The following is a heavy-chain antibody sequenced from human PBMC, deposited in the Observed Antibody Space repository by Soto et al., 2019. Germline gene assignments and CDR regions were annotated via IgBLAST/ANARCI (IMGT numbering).Heavy chain of an antibody. Sequence: GGSLGLSCAASGFTFSNYLMHWVRQAPGKGLEWVSRINSGGDGTDYAASVKGRFTISRDNSKNTLYLQMNSLRAEDTAVYYCAGPGYSSQDYWGQGALVTVSS. CDR1: GFTFSNYL. D-gene: IGHD5-18*01. J-gene: IGHJ4*02. CDR3: AGPGYSSQDY. V-gene: IGHV3-74*01. CDR2: INSGGDGT.